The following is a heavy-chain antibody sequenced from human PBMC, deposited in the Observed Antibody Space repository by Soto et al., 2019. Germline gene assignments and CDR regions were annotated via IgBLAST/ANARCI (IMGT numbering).Heavy chain of an antibody. Sequence: ASVKVSCKASGYTFTSYDINWVRQATGQGLEWMGWMNPNSGNTGYARKFQGRVTMTRNTSISTAYMELSSLRSEDTAVYYCARGVNGLDAFDIWGQGTMVTVSS. D-gene: IGHD2-8*01. V-gene: IGHV1-8*01. CDR3: ARGVNGLDAFDI. J-gene: IGHJ3*02. CDR1: GYTFTSYD. CDR2: MNPNSGNT.